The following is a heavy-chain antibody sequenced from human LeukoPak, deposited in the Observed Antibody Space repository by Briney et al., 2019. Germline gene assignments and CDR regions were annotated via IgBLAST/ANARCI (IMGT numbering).Heavy chain of an antibody. CDR1: GSIFTSYW. J-gene: IGHJ4*02. CDR3: ARQGTVTNFDY. D-gene: IGHD4-17*01. CDR2: IYPGDSDT. V-gene: IGHV5-51*01. Sequence: GASLQISCKGSGSIFTSYWIGWVRQLPGKGLEWMGIIYPGDSDTRYSPSFQGQVTISADKSISTAYLQWSSLKASDTAMYYCARQGTVTNFDYWGQGTLVTVSS.